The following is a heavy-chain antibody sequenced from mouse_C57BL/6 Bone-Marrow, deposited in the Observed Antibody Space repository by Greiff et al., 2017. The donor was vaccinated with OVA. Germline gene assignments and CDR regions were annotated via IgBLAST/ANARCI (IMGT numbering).Heavy chain of an antibody. V-gene: IGHV1-85*01. CDR2: IYPRDGST. CDR3: AKIRYDYDGEYAIDY. D-gene: IGHD2-4*01. Sequence: QVQLKESGPELVKPGASVKLSCKASGYTFTSYDINWVKQRPGQGLEWIGWIYPRDGSTKYNEKFKGTATLTVDTSSSTAYMELHSLPSEDSAVYFGAKIRYDYDGEYAIDYWGQGTSVTVSS. CDR1: GYTFTSYD. J-gene: IGHJ4*01.